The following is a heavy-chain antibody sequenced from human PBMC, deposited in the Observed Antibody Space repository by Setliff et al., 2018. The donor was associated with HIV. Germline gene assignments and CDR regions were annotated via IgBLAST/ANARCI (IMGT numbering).Heavy chain of an antibody. CDR2: ISSSSTYI. V-gene: IGHV3-21*01. CDR1: GFILSTYS. D-gene: IGHD2-15*01. CDR3: VRDNGNICSGSGC. Sequence: PGESLKISCAASGFILSTYSMNWVRQAPGKGLEWVSSISSSSTYIYYADSVKGRFTISRDNTKNSLYLQMNSLRAEDTAIYYCVRDNGNICSGSGCWGQGTLVTVSS. J-gene: IGHJ4*02.